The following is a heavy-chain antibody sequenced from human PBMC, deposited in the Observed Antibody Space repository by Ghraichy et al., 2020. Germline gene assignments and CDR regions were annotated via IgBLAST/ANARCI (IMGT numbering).Heavy chain of an antibody. J-gene: IGHJ4*02. CDR3: ARGRGITIFY. CDR1: GFIVGGNY. Sequence: GGSLRLSCTASGFIVGGNYMTWVRQAPGKGLEWVSVFYSGGNTYYADSVKGRFTISGDNSKNTVSLQMNSLRVEDTAVYYCARGRGITIFYWGQGTLVTVSS. D-gene: IGHD3-3*01. V-gene: IGHV3-66*01. CDR2: FYSGGNT.